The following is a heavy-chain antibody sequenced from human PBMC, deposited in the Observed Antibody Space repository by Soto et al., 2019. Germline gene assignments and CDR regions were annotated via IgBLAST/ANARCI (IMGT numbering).Heavy chain of an antibody. D-gene: IGHD6-13*01. J-gene: IGHJ6*02. CDR1: GFSFNVYG. V-gene: IGHV3-33*01. CDR2: IWYDGSNK. CDR3: ARDPGPPAAAGTDMFNYYGKDV. Sequence: GGSLRLSCAASGFSFNVYGMHWVRQAPGKGLEWVAVIWYDGSNKYYGDSVKGRFTISRDNSKNTLYLQMNSLVAEDTAVYYCARDPGPPAAAGTDMFNYYGKDVWGQGTTVTVSS.